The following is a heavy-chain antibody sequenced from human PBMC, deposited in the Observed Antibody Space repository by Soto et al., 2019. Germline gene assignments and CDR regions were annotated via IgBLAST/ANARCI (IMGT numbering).Heavy chain of an antibody. V-gene: IGHV1-46*01. J-gene: IGHJ4*02. CDR3: ARVRGGGSEYFFDY. CDR2: INPSGGTT. Sequence: VKVSCKASGYTFTRYNVHWVRQAPGQGLEWMAIINPSGGTTYYVQKFEGRVTLTTDTSTSTVYMELSSLRSDDTAVYYCARVRGGGSEYFFDYWGQGTLVTVSS. D-gene: IGHD2-15*01. CDR1: GYTFTRYN.